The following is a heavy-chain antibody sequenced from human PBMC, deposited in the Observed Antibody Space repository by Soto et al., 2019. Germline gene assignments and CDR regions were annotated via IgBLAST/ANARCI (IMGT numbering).Heavy chain of an antibody. Sequence: SETLSLTCAVYGGSSSSGSYSWNWLRQPPRKGLEWIGYIYHSGSTYYNPSLKSRVTMSVDRSKNQFSLQLSSVTAADTAVYYCARSLPSDCSTTTCTVHYFDYWGQVTLVTVSS. CDR2: IYHSGST. V-gene: IGHV4-30-2*01. J-gene: IGHJ4*02. D-gene: IGHD2-2*01. CDR1: GGSSSSGSYS. CDR3: ARSLPSDCSTTTCTVHYFDY.